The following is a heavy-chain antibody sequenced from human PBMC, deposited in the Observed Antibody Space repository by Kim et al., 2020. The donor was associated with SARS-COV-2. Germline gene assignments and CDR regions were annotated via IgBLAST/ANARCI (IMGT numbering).Heavy chain of an antibody. Sequence: ASVKVSCRPTGYSFSNNAVHWVRQAPGQRPEWMGWLNGGNDDRRYSQKFQGRFTMTKDRSTSTMYMELSSLTSEDTAVYYCARGGWLPRASENYYHGMDV. CDR2: LNGGNDDR. CDR3: ARGGWLPRASENYYHGMDV. CDR1: GYSFSNNA. V-gene: IGHV1-3*01. J-gene: IGHJ6*01. D-gene: IGHD3-10*01.